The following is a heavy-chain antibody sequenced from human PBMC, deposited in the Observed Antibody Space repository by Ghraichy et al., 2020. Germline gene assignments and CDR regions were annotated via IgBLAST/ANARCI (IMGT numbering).Heavy chain of an antibody. Sequence: SETLSLTCTVSGGSVSSGSYYWSWIRQPPGKGLEWIGYIYYSGSTNYNPSLKSRVTISVDTSKNQFSLKLSSVTAADTAVYYCAREWRDYYDSTVNWFDPWGQGTLVTVSS. D-gene: IGHD3-22*01. J-gene: IGHJ5*02. CDR1: GGSVSSGSYY. CDR3: AREWRDYYDSTVNWFDP. V-gene: IGHV4-61*01. CDR2: IYYSGST.